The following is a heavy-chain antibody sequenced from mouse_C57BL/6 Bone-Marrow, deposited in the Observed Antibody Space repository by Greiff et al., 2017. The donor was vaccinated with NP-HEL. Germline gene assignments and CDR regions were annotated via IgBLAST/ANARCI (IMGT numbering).Heavy chain of an antibody. D-gene: IGHD1-1*01. CDR2: IRSKSNNYAT. CDR3: VRQELLRSGYFDY. J-gene: IGHJ2*01. V-gene: IGHV10-1*01. CDR1: GFSFNTYA. Sequence: EVQRVESGGGLVQPKGSLKLSCAASGFSFNTYAMNWVRQAPGKGLEWVARIRSKSNNYATYYADSVKDRFTISRDDSESMLYLQMNNLKTEDTAMYYCVRQELLRSGYFDYWGQGTTLTVSS.